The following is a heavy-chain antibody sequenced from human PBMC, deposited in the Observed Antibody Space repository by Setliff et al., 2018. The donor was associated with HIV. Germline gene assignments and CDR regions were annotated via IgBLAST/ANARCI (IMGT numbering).Heavy chain of an antibody. Sequence: SETLSLTCTVSGGSFSSTTYSWGWIRQPPGMGLEWIGSIHSSGTADYNPSLKSRVAMSVDTSRSQFSLKLRSVTAADTAVYYCARHKTNYDFYAFDVWGQGTMVTVSS. CDR1: GGSFSSTTYS. CDR2: IHSSGTA. V-gene: IGHV4-39*01. D-gene: IGHD3-3*01. CDR3: ARHKTNYDFYAFDV. J-gene: IGHJ3*01.